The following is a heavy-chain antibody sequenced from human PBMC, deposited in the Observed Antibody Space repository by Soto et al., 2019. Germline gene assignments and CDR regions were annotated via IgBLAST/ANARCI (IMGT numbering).Heavy chain of an antibody. J-gene: IGHJ4*02. CDR1: GFTFSSYS. D-gene: IGHD3-22*01. CDR2: ISSSSSYI. Sequence: GGSLRLSCAASGFTFSSYSMNWVRQAPGKGLEWVSSISSSSSYIYYADSVKGRFTISRDNAKNSLYLQMNSLRAEDTAVYYCAREPVRYDSSGFDYWGQGTLVTVSS. CDR3: AREPVRYDSSGFDY. V-gene: IGHV3-21*01.